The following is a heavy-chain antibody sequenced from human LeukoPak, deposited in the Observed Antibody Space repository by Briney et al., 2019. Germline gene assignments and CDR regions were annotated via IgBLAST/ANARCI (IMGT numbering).Heavy chain of an antibody. CDR1: RFTFSSYA. CDR2: ISGSGGST. D-gene: IGHD6-13*01. Sequence: PGGSLRLSCAASRFTFSSYAMSGVRQAPGKGREWVSAISGSGGSTYYADSVKGRFTISRDHSKNTLYLQMSSLSAEVTAVYYCAKVGSGWSIDYWGQGTLVTVSS. V-gene: IGHV3-23*01. J-gene: IGHJ4*02. CDR3: AKVGSGWSIDY.